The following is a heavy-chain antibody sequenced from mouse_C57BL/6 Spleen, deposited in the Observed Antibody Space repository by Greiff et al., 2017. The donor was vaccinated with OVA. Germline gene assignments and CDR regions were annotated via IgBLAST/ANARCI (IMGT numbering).Heavy chain of an antibody. CDR2: LWSGGST. CDR1: GFSLTSYG. J-gene: IGHJ4*01. V-gene: IGHV2-2*01. Sequence: VQLQQSGPGLVQPSQRLSITCTVSGFSLTSYGVHWVRQSPGKGLEWLGVLWSGGSTDYNAAFISRLSISKDNSKSQVFFKMNSLQADDTAIYYCARDLYYGNPYYAMDYWGQGTSVTVSS. D-gene: IGHD2-1*01. CDR3: ARDLYYGNPYYAMDY.